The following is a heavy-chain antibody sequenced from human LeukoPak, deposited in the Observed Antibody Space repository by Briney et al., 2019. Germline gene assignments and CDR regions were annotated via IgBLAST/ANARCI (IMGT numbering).Heavy chain of an antibody. CDR2: INGEMNFK. CDR1: GFTFSNYA. Sequence: GGSLRLSCAASGFTFSNYAMIWVRQAPGKGLECVSTINGEMNFKYYADSVKGRFTISRDNSKNTLYLQMNSLRAGDTAVYYCARLAVAYFDYWGQGTLVTVSS. J-gene: IGHJ4*02. CDR3: ARLAVAYFDY. V-gene: IGHV3-23*01. D-gene: IGHD6-19*01.